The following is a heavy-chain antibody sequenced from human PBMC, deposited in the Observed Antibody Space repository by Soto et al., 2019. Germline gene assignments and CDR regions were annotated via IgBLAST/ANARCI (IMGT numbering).Heavy chain of an antibody. CDR3: AHLTTGGFYFDY. CDR1: GGSISSSSYY. D-gene: IGHD4-17*01. Sequence: TLSLTCTVSGGSISSSSYYWGWIRQPPGKALEWLALIYWDDDKRYSPSLKSRLTITKDTSKNQVVLTMTNMDPVDTATYYCAHLTTGGFYFDYWGQGTLVTVSS. CDR2: IYWDDDK. J-gene: IGHJ4*02. V-gene: IGHV2-5*02.